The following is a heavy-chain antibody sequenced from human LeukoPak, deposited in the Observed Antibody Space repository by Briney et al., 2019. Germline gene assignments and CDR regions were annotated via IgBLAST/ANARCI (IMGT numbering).Heavy chain of an antibody. D-gene: IGHD3-9*01. CDR3: ARDRYDILTGPVPPDY. Sequence: PGGSLRLSCAACGFTFSSYWMSWVRQAPGKGLEWVANIKQDGSEKYYVDSVKGRFTISRDNAKNSLYLQMNSLRAEDTAVYYCARDRYDILTGPVPPDYWGQGTLVTVSS. CDR1: GFTFSSYW. J-gene: IGHJ4*02. V-gene: IGHV3-7*01. CDR2: IKQDGSEK.